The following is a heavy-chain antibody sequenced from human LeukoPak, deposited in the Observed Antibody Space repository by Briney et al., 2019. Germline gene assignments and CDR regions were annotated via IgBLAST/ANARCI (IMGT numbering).Heavy chain of an antibody. V-gene: IGHV4-59*12. CDR3: ATYKYDYVWGNQHFDY. J-gene: IGHJ4*02. CDR2: INYRGST. D-gene: IGHD3-16*01. CDR1: GGSISSYY. Sequence: SETLSLTCTVSGGSISSYYWSWIRQPPGKGLEYIWSINYRGSTYYNPSLKSRVTLSVDTSKNQFSLKLNSVTAADTAVYYCATYKYDYVWGNQHFDYWGQGTLVAVSS.